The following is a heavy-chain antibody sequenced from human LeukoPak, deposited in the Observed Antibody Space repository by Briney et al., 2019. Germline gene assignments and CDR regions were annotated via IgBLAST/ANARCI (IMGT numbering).Heavy chain of an antibody. CDR1: GYTFTGYY. J-gene: IGHJ6*03. Sequence: ASVKVSCKASGYTFTGYYVHWVRQAPGQGLEWIGWINPNGGDTNYAQKFQGRVTMTRDTSISTAYMELSGLRSDDTAVYYCARGDLVRHYYYMDVWGKGTTVTVSS. CDR2: INPNGGDT. V-gene: IGHV1-2*02. D-gene: IGHD6-6*01. CDR3: ARGDLVRHYYYMDV.